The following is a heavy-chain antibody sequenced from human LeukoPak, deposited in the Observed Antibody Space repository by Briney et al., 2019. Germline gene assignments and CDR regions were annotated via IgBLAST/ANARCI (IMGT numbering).Heavy chain of an antibody. D-gene: IGHD3-22*01. Sequence: GGSLRLSCAASGFTFSSYNMNWVRQAPGKGLEWVSGISGSGGSTYYADSVKGRFTISRDNSKNTLYLQMNSLRAEDTAVYYCAKDFPYYYDTSGYYQDSWGQGTLVTVSS. CDR1: GFTFSSYN. V-gene: IGHV3-23*01. J-gene: IGHJ4*02. CDR3: AKDFPYYYDTSGYYQDS. CDR2: ISGSGGST.